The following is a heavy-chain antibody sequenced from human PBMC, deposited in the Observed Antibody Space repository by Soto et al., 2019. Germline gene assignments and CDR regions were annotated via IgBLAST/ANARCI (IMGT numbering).Heavy chain of an antibody. CDR1: GGSISSYY. Sequence: SETLSLTSTVSGGSISSYYWSWIRQPPGKGLEWIGYIYYSGSTNYNPSLKSRVTISVDTSKNQFSLKLNSVTAADTAVYYCARDLWGYCGTDCYPLDVWGQGTTVTVSS. V-gene: IGHV4-59*01. J-gene: IGHJ6*02. CDR2: IYYSGST. CDR3: ARDLWGYCGTDCYPLDV. D-gene: IGHD2-21*02.